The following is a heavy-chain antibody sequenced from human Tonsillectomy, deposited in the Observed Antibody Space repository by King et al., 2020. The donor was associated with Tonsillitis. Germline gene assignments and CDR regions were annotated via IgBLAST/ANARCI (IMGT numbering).Heavy chain of an antibody. CDR2: ISASGGTT. CDR3: ARGSFGMDV. CDR1: GFTFSNHA. Sequence: VQLVESGGDLVQPGGSLRVSCAASGFTFSNHAMSWVRQAPGKGMEWVSSISASGGTTYYADSVKGRFTISRDNSKNTLSFQMNSLRAEATAVYYCARGSFGMDVWGRGTTVTVS. V-gene: IGHV3-23*04. J-gene: IGHJ6*02.